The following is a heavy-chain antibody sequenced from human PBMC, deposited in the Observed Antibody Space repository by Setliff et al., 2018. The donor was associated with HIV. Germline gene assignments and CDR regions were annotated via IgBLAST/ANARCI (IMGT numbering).Heavy chain of an antibody. J-gene: IGHJ3*02. D-gene: IGHD3-22*01. CDR2: ISSSSSYI. V-gene: IGHV3-21*01. CDR3: ARVDFRYYDSSGYYYDAFDI. Sequence: GESLKISCAASGFTFSSYSMNWVRQAPGKGLEWVSSISSSSSYIYYADSVKGRFTISRDNAKNSLYLQMNSLRAEDTAVYYCARVDFRYYDSSGYYYDAFDIWGQGTMVTVSS. CDR1: GFTFSSYS.